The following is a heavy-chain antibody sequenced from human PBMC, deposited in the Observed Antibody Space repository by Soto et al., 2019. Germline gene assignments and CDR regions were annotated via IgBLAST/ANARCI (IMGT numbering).Heavy chain of an antibody. V-gene: IGHV3-30*03. J-gene: IGHJ4*02. CDR3: TGEVASGY. D-gene: IGHD3-10*01. CDR1: GFTVSTYG. CDR2: ISRDGGTK. Sequence: QVQLVESGGGVVQPGRSLRLSCAVSGFTVSTYGMHWVRQAPGKGLEWVAVISRDGGTKYYADSVKGRFTSSRDNCRNRLFLEMNSRRGDDRAVYYCTGEVASGYWGQGTMVTVCS.